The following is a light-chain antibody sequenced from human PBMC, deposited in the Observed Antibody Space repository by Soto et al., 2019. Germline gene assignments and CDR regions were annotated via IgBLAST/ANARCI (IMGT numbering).Light chain of an antibody. CDR1: SSDVDAYKH. Sequence: QSVLTQPASVSGSPGQSITISCTGTSSDVDAYKHVSWYQQYPGRAPKILIHDVRNRPSGVSDRFSGSKSGNTASLTISGLQAEDEADYYCSSYTGTTLVFGGGTKLTVL. J-gene: IGLJ3*02. V-gene: IGLV2-14*03. CDR3: SSYTGTTLV. CDR2: DVR.